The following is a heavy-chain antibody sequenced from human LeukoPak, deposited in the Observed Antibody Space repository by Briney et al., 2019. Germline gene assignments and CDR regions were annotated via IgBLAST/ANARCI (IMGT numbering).Heavy chain of an antibody. CDR1: GFTFDDYA. CDR3: AKDRFCSGGSCYVKYNWFDP. CDR2: ISGDGGST. Sequence: PGGSLRLSCAASGFTFDDYAMHWVRQAPGKGLEWVSLISGDGGSTYYADSVNGRFTISRDNSNNSLYLQMNSLRTEDTALYYCAKDRFCSGGSCYVKYNWFDPWGQGTLVTVSS. D-gene: IGHD2-15*01. V-gene: IGHV3-43*02. J-gene: IGHJ5*02.